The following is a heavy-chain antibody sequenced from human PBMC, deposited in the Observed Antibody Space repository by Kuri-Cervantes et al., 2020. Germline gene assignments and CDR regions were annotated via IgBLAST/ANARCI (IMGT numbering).Heavy chain of an antibody. V-gene: IGHV3-48*03. J-gene: IGHJ6*02. D-gene: IGHD6-13*01. CDR1: GFTFSNYA. CDR2: ISSSGSTI. Sequence: GESLKISCAASGFTFSNYAMHWVRQAPGKGLEWVSYISSSGSTIYYADSVKGRFTISRDNAKNSLNLQMNSLRAEDTAVYYCARDRRSPSIAAAGTMGYYYYGMDVWGQGTTVTVSS. CDR3: ARDRRSPSIAAAGTMGYYYYGMDV.